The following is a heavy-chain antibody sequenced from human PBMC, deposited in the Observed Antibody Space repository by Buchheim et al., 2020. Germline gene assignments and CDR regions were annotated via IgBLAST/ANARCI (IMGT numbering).Heavy chain of an antibody. Sequence: QVQLQESGPGLVKPSGTLSLTCAVSGGSISSSNWWSWVRQPPGKGLEWIGEIYHTGTTNYHPSLKSRVTISVAKSKNSLSLKMTSVTAADTAVYFCAREFENCSGGSCYSFDHWGRGTL. CDR3: AREFENCSGGSCYSFDH. CDR1: GGSISSSNW. CDR2: IYHTGTT. V-gene: IGHV4-4*02. D-gene: IGHD2-15*01. J-gene: IGHJ4*02.